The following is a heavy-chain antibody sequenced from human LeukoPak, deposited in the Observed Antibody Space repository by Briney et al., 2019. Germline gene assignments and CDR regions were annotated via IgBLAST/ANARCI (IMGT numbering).Heavy chain of an antibody. CDR2: IYYSGST. V-gene: IGHV4-59*01. J-gene: IGHJ3*02. CDR1: GGSISSYY. CDR3: ARTTRADMQSGRTHAFDI. D-gene: IGHD3-9*01. Sequence: SETLSLTCTVSGGSISSYYWSWIRQPPGKGLEWIGYIYYSGSTNYNPSPKSRVTISVDTSKNQFSLKLSSVTAADTAVYYCARTTRADMQSGRTHAFDIWGQGTMVTVSS.